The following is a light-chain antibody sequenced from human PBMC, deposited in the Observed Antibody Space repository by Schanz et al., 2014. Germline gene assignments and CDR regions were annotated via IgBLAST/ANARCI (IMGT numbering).Light chain of an antibody. V-gene: IGLV2-14*01. J-gene: IGLJ1*01. CDR2: DVT. CDR3: SSYSTSSTPYV. CDR1: SSDVGGYNY. Sequence: QSALTQPASVSGSPGQSITISCTGTSSDVGGYNYVSWYQQHAGKAPTLMIFDVTNRPSGVSNRFSGSKSGNTASLTISGLRAEDEADYYCSSYSTSSTPYVFGTGTKLTVL.